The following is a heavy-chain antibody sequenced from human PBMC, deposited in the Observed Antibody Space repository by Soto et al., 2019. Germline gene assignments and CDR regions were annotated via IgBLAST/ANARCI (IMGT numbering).Heavy chain of an antibody. J-gene: IGHJ4*01. CDR3: ARGDGALTIDH. D-gene: IGHD3-10*01. V-gene: IGHV4-31*03. CDR2: ICYSGST. Sequence: QVQLQESGPGLVKPSQTLSLTGTVSGVSISSGGYYWSWLSQHPGKGLEWIGYICYSGSTYYTPSLKSRVTTTVDTSKTQCSLKLSSVTAAAPAVYYWARGDGALTIDHWCHGTLVTVSS. CDR1: GVSISSGGYY.